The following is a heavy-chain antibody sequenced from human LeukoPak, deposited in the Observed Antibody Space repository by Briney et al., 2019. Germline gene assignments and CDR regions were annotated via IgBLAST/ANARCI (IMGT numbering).Heavy chain of an antibody. V-gene: IGHV3-49*03. CDR3: TRAYTQLGFDP. D-gene: IGHD2-2*01. CDR2: IRSKAYGGTT. J-gene: IGHJ5*02. CDR1: GFTLGDYA. Sequence: QPGRSLRLSCTASGFTLGDYAMSWFRQAPGKGLEWVGFIRSKAYGGTTEYAASVKGRFTISRDDSKSIAYLQMNSLKTEDTAVYYCTRAYTQLGFDPWGQGTLVTVSS.